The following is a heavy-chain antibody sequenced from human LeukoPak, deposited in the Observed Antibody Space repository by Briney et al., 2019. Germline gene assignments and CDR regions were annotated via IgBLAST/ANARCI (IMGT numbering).Heavy chain of an antibody. CDR1: GFTFSDAW. CDR3: RCRWDY. D-gene: IGHD4-23*01. V-gene: IGHV3-15*07. Sequence: GGSLRLSCAASGFTFSDAWMNWVRQAPGKGLEWVGRIKSKTNGGTTDYAAPVKGRFTISRDDSKNTLYLRMNSLRAEDTAVYYCRCRWDYWGQGTLVTVSS. J-gene: IGHJ4*02. CDR2: IKSKTNGGTT.